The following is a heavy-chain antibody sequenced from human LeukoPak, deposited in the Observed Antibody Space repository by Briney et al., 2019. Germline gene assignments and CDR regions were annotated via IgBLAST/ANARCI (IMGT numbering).Heavy chain of an antibody. Sequence: GGSLRLSCAASGFTFSSYAMSWVRQAPGKGLEWVSAISGSGGSTYYADSEKGRFTISRDKSKNTLYLQMNSLRAEDTAVYYWALGPTVQLVLLYYFGEGTLVTVSA. V-gene: IGHV3-23*01. D-gene: IGHD1-1*01. CDR3: ALGPTVQLVLLYY. CDR2: ISGSGGST. CDR1: GFTFSSYA. J-gene: IGHJ4*02.